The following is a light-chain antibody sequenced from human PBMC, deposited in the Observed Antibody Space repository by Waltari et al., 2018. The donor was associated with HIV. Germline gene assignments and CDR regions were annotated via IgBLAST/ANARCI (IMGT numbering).Light chain of an antibody. Sequence: QSVLTQPPSASGTPGRRVTISCSGNNSNVGSNPVNWYRQGPGTAPKLLMFSNNQRPSGVPDRFSGSKSGTSASLAIRGLKSEDEADYYCAARDDSLNAWVFGGGTKVTVL. V-gene: IGLV1-44*01. CDR3: AARDDSLNAWV. J-gene: IGLJ3*02. CDR1: NSNVGSNP. CDR2: SNN.